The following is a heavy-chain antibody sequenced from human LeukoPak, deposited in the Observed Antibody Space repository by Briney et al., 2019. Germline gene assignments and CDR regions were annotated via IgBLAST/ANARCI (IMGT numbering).Heavy chain of an antibody. D-gene: IGHD6-19*01. V-gene: IGHV1-8*01. CDR1: GYTFTSYD. Sequence: ASVKVSCKASGYTFTSYDINWVRQATGQGLEWMGWMNPNSGNTGYAQKFQGRVTMTRNTSRSTAYMELSSLISQDTAVYYCASRGAGTDYWGEGSLVSASA. J-gene: IGHJ4*02. CDR3: ASRGAGTDY. CDR2: MNPNSGNT.